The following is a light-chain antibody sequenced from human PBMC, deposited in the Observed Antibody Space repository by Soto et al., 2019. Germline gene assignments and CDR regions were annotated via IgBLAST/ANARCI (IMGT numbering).Light chain of an antibody. V-gene: IGLV2-14*02. Sequence: SALTQPASVSGSPGQSITISCTGTSSDVGTYNLVSWYQQHPGKAPKLMIYEGSKRPSGVSNRFSGSKSGNTASLTISGLQAEDEADYYCSSFTSSITYVFGTGTKVTVL. CDR3: SSFTSSITYV. J-gene: IGLJ1*01. CDR1: SSDVGTYNL. CDR2: EGS.